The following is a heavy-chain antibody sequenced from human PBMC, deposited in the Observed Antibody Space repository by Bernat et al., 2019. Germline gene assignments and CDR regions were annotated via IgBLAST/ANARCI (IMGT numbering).Heavy chain of an antibody. V-gene: IGHV4-61*02. J-gene: IGHJ6*02. Sequence: QVQLQESGPGLVKPSQTLSLTCTVSGGSISSGSYYWSWIRQPAGKGLEWIGRIYTSGSTNYNPSLKSRVTISVDTSKNQFSLKLSSVTAADTAVYYCARDGYYYGMDVWGQGTTVTVCS. CDR2: IYTSGST. CDR1: GGSISSGSYY. CDR3: ARDGYYYGMDV.